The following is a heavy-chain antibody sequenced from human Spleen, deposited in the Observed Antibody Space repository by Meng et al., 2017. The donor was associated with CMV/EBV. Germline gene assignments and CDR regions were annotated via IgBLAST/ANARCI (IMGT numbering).Heavy chain of an antibody. V-gene: IGHV1-8*02. Sequence: ASVKVSCKASGYTFTAHYFHWVRQATGQGLEWMGWMNPNSGNTGYAQKFQGRVTMTRNTSISTAYMELSSLTSEDTAVYYCAKGQSYYYGSGSYDYWGQGTLVTVSS. CDR1: GYTFTAHY. J-gene: IGHJ4*02. CDR3: AKGQSYYYGSGSYDY. D-gene: IGHD3-10*01. CDR2: MNPNSGNT.